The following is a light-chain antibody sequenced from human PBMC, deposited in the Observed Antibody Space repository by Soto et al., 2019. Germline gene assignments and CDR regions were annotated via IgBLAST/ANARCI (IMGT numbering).Light chain of an antibody. Sequence: QSALTQPSSASGSPGQSVTISCTGSSSDVGGYEYVSWYQQHPGKAPKLIIYEVIKRPSGVPDRFSGSKSGNTASLTVSGLQAEDEADYYCSSYAGSNNLHVLFGGETKLTVL. J-gene: IGLJ2*01. V-gene: IGLV2-8*01. CDR1: SSDVGGYEY. CDR2: EVI. CDR3: SSYAGSNNLHVL.